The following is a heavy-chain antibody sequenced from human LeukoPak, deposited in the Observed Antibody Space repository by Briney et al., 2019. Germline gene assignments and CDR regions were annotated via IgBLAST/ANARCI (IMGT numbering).Heavy chain of an antibody. CDR2: INHSGST. CDR3: ARLSYCGSGSYLYYYYYYMDV. J-gene: IGHJ6*03. CDR1: GGSFSGYY. V-gene: IGHV4-34*01. Sequence: SETLSLTCAVYGGSFSGYYWSWIRQPPGKGLEWIGEINHSGSTNYNPSLKSRVTISVDTSKNQFSLKLSSVTAADTAVYYCARLSYCGSGSYLYYYYYYMDVWGKGTTVTISS. D-gene: IGHD3-10*01.